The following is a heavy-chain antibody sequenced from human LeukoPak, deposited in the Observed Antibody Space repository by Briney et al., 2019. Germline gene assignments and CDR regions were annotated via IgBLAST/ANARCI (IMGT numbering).Heavy chain of an antibody. CDR2: TRNKANSYTT. CDR3: ARGYHSFDV. J-gene: IGHJ6*02. CDR1: GFTFSDHY. V-gene: IGHV3-72*01. Sequence: PGGSLRLSCAVSGFTFSDHYMDWVRQAPGKGLEWVGRTRNKANSYTTVYAASVQGRFTVSRDDTKNSLYLRMNSLKTEDTAVYYCARGYHSFDVWGQGTTVTVSS. D-gene: IGHD1-26*01.